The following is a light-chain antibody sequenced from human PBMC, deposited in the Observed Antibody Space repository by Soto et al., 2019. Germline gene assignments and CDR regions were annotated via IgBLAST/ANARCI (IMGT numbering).Light chain of an antibody. CDR2: DTV. Sequence: QAVVTQEPSLTVSPGGTVTLTCGSSTGAVTSGHFPYWFQQKPGQAPRTVMYDTVNTHSWTPARFSGSLLGGKAALTLSGAQPEDEAEYYCLLVFSCGDNWVFGGGTKLTVL. CDR3: LLVFSCGDNWV. CDR1: TGAVTSGHF. J-gene: IGLJ3*02. V-gene: IGLV7-46*01.